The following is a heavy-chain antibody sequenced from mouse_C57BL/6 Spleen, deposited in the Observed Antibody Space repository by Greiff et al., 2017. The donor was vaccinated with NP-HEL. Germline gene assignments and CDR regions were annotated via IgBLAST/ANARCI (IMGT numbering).Heavy chain of an antibody. J-gene: IGHJ3*01. CDR2: IYPGDGDT. CDR3: ARGRIYYYGSSYSFFAY. Sequence: VQLQESGAELVKPGASVKISCKASGYAFSSYWMNWVKQRPGKGLEWIGQIYPGDGDTNYNGKFKGKATLTADKSSSTAYMQLSSLTSEDSAVYFCARGRIYYYGSSYSFFAYWGQGTLVTVSA. CDR1: GYAFSSYW. D-gene: IGHD1-1*01. V-gene: IGHV1-80*01.